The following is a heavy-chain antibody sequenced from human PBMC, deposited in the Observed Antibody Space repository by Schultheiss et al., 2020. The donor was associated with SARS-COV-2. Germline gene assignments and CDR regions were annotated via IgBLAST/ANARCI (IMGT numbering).Heavy chain of an antibody. CDR3: ARRTVALGMDV. CDR2: ISSNGGST. Sequence: GGSLRLSCSASGFTFSSYAMHWVRQPPGKGLEYVSAISSNGGSTYYADSVKGRFTISRDNAKNSLYLQMNSLRAEDTAVYYCARRTVALGMDVWGQGTTVTVSS. J-gene: IGHJ6*02. D-gene: IGHD4-23*01. CDR1: GFTFSSYA. V-gene: IGHV3-64*04.